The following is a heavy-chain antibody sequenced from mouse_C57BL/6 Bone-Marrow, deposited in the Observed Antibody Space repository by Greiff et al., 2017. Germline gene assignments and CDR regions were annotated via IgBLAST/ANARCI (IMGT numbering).Heavy chain of an antibody. CDR3: ARDERFPYFDY. V-gene: IGHV5-4*01. CDR2: ISDGGSYT. CDR1: GFTFSSYA. J-gene: IGHJ2*01. Sequence: EVQLVESGGGLVKPGGSLKLSCAASGFTFSSYAMSWVRQTPEKRLEWVATISDGGSYTYYPDNVKGRFTISRDNAKNNLYLQMSHLTSEDTAMYYCARDERFPYFDYWGQGTTLTVSS.